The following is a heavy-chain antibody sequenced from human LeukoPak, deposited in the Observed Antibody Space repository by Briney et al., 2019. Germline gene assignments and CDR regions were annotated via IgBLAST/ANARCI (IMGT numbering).Heavy chain of an antibody. CDR1: GGSISSSSYY. CDR3: ASSSAAGTDYYFDY. V-gene: IGHV4-39*07. CDR2: IYYSGST. Sequence: SEALSLTCTVSGGSISSSSYYWGWIRQPPGKGLEWIGSIYYSGSTYYNPSLKSRATISVDTSKNQFSLKLSSVTAADTAVYYCASSSAAGTDYYFDYWGQGTLVTVSS. D-gene: IGHD6-13*01. J-gene: IGHJ4*02.